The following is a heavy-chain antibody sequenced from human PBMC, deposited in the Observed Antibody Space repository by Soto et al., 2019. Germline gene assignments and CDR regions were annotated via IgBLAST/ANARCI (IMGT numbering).Heavy chain of an antibody. CDR3: AGGGVRGVITRTRDYYGMDV. V-gene: IGHV5-51*01. CDR1: GYSFTSYW. J-gene: IGHJ6*02. CDR2: IYPGDSDT. Sequence: PGESLKISCKGSGYSFTSYWIGWVRQMPGKGLEWMGIIYPGDSDTRYSPSFQGQVTISADKSISTAYLQWSSLKASNTAMYYCAGGGVRGVITRTRDYYGMDVWGQGTTVTVSS. D-gene: IGHD3-10*01.